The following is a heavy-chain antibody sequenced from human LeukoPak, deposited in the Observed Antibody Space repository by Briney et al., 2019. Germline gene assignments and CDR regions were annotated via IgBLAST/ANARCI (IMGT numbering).Heavy chain of an antibody. CDR1: GYTFTSYV. Sequence: ASVKVSCKASGYTFTSYVISWVRQAPGQGLEWMGWISAYNGNTNYAQKLQGRVTMTTDTSTSTAYMELRSLRSDDTAVYYCARVAYGDYLVDYWGQGTLVTVSS. V-gene: IGHV1-18*01. J-gene: IGHJ4*02. CDR3: ARVAYGDYLVDY. D-gene: IGHD4-17*01. CDR2: ISAYNGNT.